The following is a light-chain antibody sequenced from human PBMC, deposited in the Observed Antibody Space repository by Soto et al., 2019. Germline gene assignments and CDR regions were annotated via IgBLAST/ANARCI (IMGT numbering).Light chain of an antibody. V-gene: IGLV2-14*01. CDR3: ISYTSSNTYV. CDR2: EVS. J-gene: IGLJ1*01. Sequence: QSALTQPASVSGSPGQSITISCTGTSSDVGGYKFVSWYQQHPGKGPKLMIYEVSHRPSGVSDRFSGSKSGNTASLTISGLQAEDESDYYCISYTSSNTYVFGTGTKLTVL. CDR1: SSDVGGYKF.